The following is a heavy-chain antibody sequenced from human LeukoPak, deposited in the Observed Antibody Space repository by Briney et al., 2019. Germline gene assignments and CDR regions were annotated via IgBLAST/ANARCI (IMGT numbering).Heavy chain of an antibody. CDR2: ISTSSSYI. D-gene: IGHD3-10*01. Sequence: GGSLRLSCAASGFTFSSYSMNWVRQAPGRGLEWVSSISTSSSYINCADSVKGRFTISRDNAKKSLYLQMNSLRAEDTAVYYCARVYQGVSLFDGIDYWGQGTLVTVSS. CDR1: GFTFSSYS. CDR3: ARVYQGVSLFDGIDY. V-gene: IGHV3-21*01. J-gene: IGHJ4*02.